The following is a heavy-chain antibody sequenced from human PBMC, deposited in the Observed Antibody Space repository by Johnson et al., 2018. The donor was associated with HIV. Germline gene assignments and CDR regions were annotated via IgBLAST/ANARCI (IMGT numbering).Heavy chain of an antibody. D-gene: IGHD2-21*01. V-gene: IGHV3-30*02. CDR3: ARAGVVFSTASHDAFDI. J-gene: IGHJ3*02. CDR2: IRYDGSIQ. Sequence: QVQLVESGGGVVQPGGSLRLSCAASGFIFNTFGMHWVRQAPGKGLEWVAFIRYDGSIQYYADSVQGRFTISRDNSKNTLYLQMNTLRAEDTAVYYCARAGVVFSTASHDAFDIWGQGTMVTVSS. CDR1: GFIFNTFG.